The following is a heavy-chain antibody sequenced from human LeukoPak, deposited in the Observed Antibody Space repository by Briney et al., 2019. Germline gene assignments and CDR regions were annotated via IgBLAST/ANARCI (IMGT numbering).Heavy chain of an antibody. V-gene: IGHV4-39*01. Sequence: PSETLSLTCTVSGGSVSSTTYYWSWIRQPPGKGLEWIASINYSGSTYYNPSLKSRVTISVDTSENQFSLKLSSVTSADTAVFYCARYVVYGSGKYYFAYWGQGTLVTVSS. D-gene: IGHD3-10*01. J-gene: IGHJ4*02. CDR3: ARYVVYGSGKYYFAY. CDR2: INYSGST. CDR1: GGSVSSTTYY.